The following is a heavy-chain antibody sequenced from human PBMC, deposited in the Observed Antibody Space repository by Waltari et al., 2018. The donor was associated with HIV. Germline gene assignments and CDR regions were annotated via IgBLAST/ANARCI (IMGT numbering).Heavy chain of an antibody. CDR2: IDYTGNT. V-gene: IGHV4-4*07. CDR3: VRNLWFGEIRWFDP. CDR1: GGSFTSYY. J-gene: IGHJ5*02. D-gene: IGHD3-10*01. Sequence: QVQLQESGPGLVRPSETLSLTCTVSGGSFTSYYWTWVRQAAGKGLAGIGRIDYTGNTNYNPSLKSRVTMSVDTYNNQFSLRLSSVTAADTAVYYCVRNLWFGEIRWFDPWGQGTLVTVSS.